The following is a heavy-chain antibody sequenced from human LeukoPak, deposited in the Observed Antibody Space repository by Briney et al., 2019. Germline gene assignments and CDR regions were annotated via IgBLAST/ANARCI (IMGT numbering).Heavy chain of an antibody. CDR1: GLTLPRPW. Sequence: GGSLRLSCGPSGLTLPRPWMGWVRQAPGKGLEWVANIKQDGSQYYVDSVKGRFTISRDNAKNSLYLQMNSLRAEDTAVYYCARDGCYYCYYMDVWGKGTTVTVSS. D-gene: IGHD1-1*01. J-gene: IGHJ6*03. CDR3: ARDGCYYCYYMDV. V-gene: IGHV3-7*01. CDR2: IKQDGSQ.